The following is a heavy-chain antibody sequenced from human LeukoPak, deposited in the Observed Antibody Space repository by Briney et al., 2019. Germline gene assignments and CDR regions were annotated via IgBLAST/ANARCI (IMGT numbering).Heavy chain of an antibody. CDR2: IYYSGST. Sequence: SETLSLTCTVSGGSISSYYWSWIRQPPGRGLEWIGYIYYSGSTDYNPSLKSRVTISVDTSKNQFHLKLSSVTAADTAVYYCASHEWLQQPLGWWGQGTLVTVSS. J-gene: IGHJ4*02. D-gene: IGHD6-13*01. CDR3: ASHEWLQQPLGW. CDR1: GGSISSYY. V-gene: IGHV4-59*08.